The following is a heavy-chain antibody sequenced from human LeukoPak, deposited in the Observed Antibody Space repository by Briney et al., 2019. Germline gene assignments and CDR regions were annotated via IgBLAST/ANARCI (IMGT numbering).Heavy chain of an antibody. Sequence: PGGSLRLSCAASGFTFSDYAMSWVRQAPGKGLEWVSSISGSGGRTYYADSVKGRFTISRDNSKNTLYLQMSSLRAEDTAVYYCAKEEARYYGSGSYYYFDYWGQGTLVTVSS. CDR1: GFTFSDYA. CDR2: ISGSGGRT. CDR3: AKEEARYYGSGSYYYFDY. D-gene: IGHD3-10*01. J-gene: IGHJ4*02. V-gene: IGHV3-23*01.